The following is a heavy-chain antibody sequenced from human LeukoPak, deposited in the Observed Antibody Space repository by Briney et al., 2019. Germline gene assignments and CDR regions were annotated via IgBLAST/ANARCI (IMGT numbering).Heavy chain of an antibody. J-gene: IGHJ6*02. CDR1: GFTFSSYS. V-gene: IGHV3-48*02. CDR2: ISSSSSTI. Sequence: GGSLRLSCAASGFTFSSYSMTWVRQAPGKGLEWVSYISSSSSTIYYADSVKGRFTISRDNAKNSLYLKMNSLRDEDTAVYYCASYGNYYDSSGYYSYYYYGMDVWGQGTTVTVSS. D-gene: IGHD3-22*01. CDR3: ASYGNYYDSSGYYSYYYYGMDV.